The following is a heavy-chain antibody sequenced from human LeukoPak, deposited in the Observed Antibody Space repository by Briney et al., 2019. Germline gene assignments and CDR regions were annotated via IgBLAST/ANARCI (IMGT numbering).Heavy chain of an antibody. CDR2: ISGSGGST. J-gene: IGHJ4*02. V-gene: IGHV3-23*01. CDR3: ANLESPRIALLG. Sequence: GGSLRLSCAASGFTFSSYAMSWVRQAPGKGLEWVSAISGSGGSTYYADSVTGRFTISRDNSKNTLYLQMNSLRAEDTAVYYCANLESPRIALLGWGQETLVTVSS. CDR1: GFTFSSYA. D-gene: IGHD6-13*01.